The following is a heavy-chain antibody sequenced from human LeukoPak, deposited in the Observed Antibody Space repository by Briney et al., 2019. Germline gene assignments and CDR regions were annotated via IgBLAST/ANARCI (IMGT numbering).Heavy chain of an antibody. CDR3: ARELDCSSTSCYPQLDYYYGMDV. J-gene: IGHJ6*02. CDR2: INPNSGGT. D-gene: IGHD2-2*01. V-gene: IGHV1-2*04. Sequence: ASVQVSCKASGYTFTGYYMHWVRQAPGQGLEWMGWINPNSGGTNYAQKFQGWVTMTRDTSISTAYMELSRLRSDDTAVYYCARELDCSSTSCYPQLDYYYGMDVWGQGTTVTVSS. CDR1: GYTFTGYY.